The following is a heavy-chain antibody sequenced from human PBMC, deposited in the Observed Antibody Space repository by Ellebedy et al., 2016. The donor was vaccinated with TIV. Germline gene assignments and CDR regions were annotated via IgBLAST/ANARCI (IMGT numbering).Heavy chain of an antibody. D-gene: IGHD3-10*01. CDR2: ISGGTTYI. CDR3: AREQESPYYYGSGSHYYSGMDV. Sequence: PGGSLRLSCAASGFTFSDYRMNWVRQAPGKGLEWVSYISGGTTYIYYADSVKGRFTISRDNAKSSLYLQMNSLRAEDTAVYHCAREQESPYYYGSGSHYYSGMDVWGQGTTVIVSS. V-gene: IGHV3-21*01. CDR1: GFTFSDYR. J-gene: IGHJ6*02.